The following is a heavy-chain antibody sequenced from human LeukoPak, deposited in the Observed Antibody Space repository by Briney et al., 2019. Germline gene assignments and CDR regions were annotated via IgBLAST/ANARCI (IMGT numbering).Heavy chain of an antibody. J-gene: IGHJ4*02. V-gene: IGHV3-7*01. CDR3: ARDLVSPTVTTFDY. CDR1: GFTFSSYW. CDR2: IKQDGSEK. D-gene: IGHD4-17*01. Sequence: GGSLRLSCAASGFTFSSYWMSWVRQAPGKGLEWVANIKQDGSEKYYVDSVKGRFTISRDNAKNSLYLQMNSLRAEDTAVYYCARDLVSPTVTTFDYWGQGTLVTVSS.